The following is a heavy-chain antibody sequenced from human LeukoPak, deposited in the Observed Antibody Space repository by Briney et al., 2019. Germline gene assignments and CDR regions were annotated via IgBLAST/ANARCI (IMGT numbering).Heavy chain of an antibody. CDR3: AREVRETAAAGFDY. J-gene: IGHJ4*02. V-gene: IGHV1-8*01. CDR1: GYTFTSYD. Sequence: ASVKVSCKASGYTFTSYDINWVRQATGQGLEWMGWMNPNSGNTGYTQKFQGRVTMTRNTSISTAYMELSSLRSEDTAVYYCAREVRETAAAGFDYWGQGTLVTVSS. D-gene: IGHD6-13*01. CDR2: MNPNSGNT.